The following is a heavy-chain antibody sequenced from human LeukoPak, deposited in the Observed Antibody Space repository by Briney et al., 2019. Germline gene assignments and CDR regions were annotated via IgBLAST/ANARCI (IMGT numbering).Heavy chain of an antibody. CDR3: ARDYRSTSGWTIDY. CDR2: ISSSSSTI. Sequence: GGSLRLSCAASGFTFSSYSMNWVRQAPGKGLEWVSYISSSSSTIYYADSVKGRFTISRDNAKNSLYLQMNSLRDEDTAVYYRARDYRSTSGWTIDYWGQGTLVTVSS. V-gene: IGHV3-48*02. D-gene: IGHD6-19*01. CDR1: GFTFSSYS. J-gene: IGHJ4*02.